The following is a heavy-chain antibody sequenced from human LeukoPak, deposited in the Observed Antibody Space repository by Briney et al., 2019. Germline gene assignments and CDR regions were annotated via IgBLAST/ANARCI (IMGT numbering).Heavy chain of an antibody. CDR1: GGSFSGYY. D-gene: IGHD1/OR15-1a*01. CDR3: ARVRGTFYYYYYYMDV. CDR2: INHSGST. J-gene: IGHJ6*03. V-gene: IGHV4-34*01. Sequence: SETLSLTCAVYGGSFSGYYWSWSRQPPGKGLDWVGEINHSGSTNYDPSLTRRVTISVDTSKNQFSLKLSSVTAADTAVYYCARVRGTFYYYYYYMDVWGKGTTVTVSS.